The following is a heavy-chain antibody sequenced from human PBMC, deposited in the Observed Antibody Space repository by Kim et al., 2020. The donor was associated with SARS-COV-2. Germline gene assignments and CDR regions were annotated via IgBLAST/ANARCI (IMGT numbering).Heavy chain of an antibody. Sequence: GGSLRLSCAASGFTFSSYAMHWVRQAPGKGLEWVAVIWYDGSNKYYADSVKGRFTISRDNSKNTLYLQMNSLRAEDTAVYYCATELGYCSGGSCPTFDYWGQGTLVTVSS. J-gene: IGHJ4*02. V-gene: IGHV3-33*01. CDR2: IWYDGSNK. D-gene: IGHD2-15*01. CDR3: ATELGYCSGGSCPTFDY. CDR1: GFTFSSYA.